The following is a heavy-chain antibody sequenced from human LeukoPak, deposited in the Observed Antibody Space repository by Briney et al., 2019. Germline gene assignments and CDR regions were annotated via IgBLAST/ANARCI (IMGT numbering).Heavy chain of an antibody. J-gene: IGHJ4*02. Sequence: QPGGSLRLSCAASGFTVSNNYMSWVRQAPGKGLEWVSVIYSGGTTYYADSVKGRFTISRDNSKNTLYLLMNSLRAEDTAVYYCERGGYCSGGNCYGYFDYWGQGTLVNVSS. V-gene: IGHV3-66*01. D-gene: IGHD2-15*01. CDR1: GFTVSNNY. CDR2: IYSGGTT. CDR3: ERGGYCSGGNCYGYFDY.